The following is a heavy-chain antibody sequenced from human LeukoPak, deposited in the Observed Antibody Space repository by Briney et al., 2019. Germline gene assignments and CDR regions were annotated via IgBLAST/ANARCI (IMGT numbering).Heavy chain of an antibody. D-gene: IGHD3-3*01. CDR3: ARDAKANYDFWSGYGSYNWFDP. CDR1: GVSISTFY. V-gene: IGHV4-59*12. J-gene: IGHJ5*02. CDR2: LYYSGNT. Sequence: SETLSLTCTVSGVSISTFYWSWIRQPPGEGLEWIGYLYYSGNTNFNPSLKSRVTISVDTSRSQFSLKLSSVTAADTAVYYCARDAKANYDFWSGYGSYNWFDPWGQGTLVTVSS.